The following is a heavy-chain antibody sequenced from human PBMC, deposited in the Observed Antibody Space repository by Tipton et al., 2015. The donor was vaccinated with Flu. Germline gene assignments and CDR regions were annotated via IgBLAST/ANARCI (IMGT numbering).Heavy chain of an antibody. CDR1: GASVNIENSY. D-gene: IGHD1-1*01. CDR3: ARGNWNSNYDNWFDP. J-gene: IGHJ5*02. CDR2: IYNTGLT. Sequence: TLSLTCTVSGASVNIENSYWVWIRKSLGRGLEWIGTIYNTGLTNYNPSLKSRVTVSLDMSKNQFSLNVSPVTAADTATYFCARGNWNSNYDNWFDPWGQGTPVTVSS. V-gene: IGHV4-39*07.